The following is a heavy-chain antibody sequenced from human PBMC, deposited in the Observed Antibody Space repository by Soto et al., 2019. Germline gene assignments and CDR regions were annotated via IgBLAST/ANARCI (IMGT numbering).Heavy chain of an antibody. CDR1: GFTFSSYS. V-gene: IGHV3-21*01. CDR3: ARDSYDSSGPFSDAFDI. D-gene: IGHD3-22*01. Sequence: PGGSLRLSCAASGFTFSSYSMNWVRQAPGKGLEWVSSISSSSSYIYYADSVKGRFAISRDNAKNSLYLQMNSLRAEDTAVYYCARDSYDSSGPFSDAFDIWGQGTMVTVSS. J-gene: IGHJ3*02. CDR2: ISSSSSYI.